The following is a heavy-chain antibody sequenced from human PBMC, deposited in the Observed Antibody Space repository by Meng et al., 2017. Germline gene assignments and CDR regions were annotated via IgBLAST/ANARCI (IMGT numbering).Heavy chain of an antibody. CDR2: INPNSGGT. Sequence: ASVKVSCKASGYTFTGYYMHWVRQAPGQGLEWMGRINPNSGGTNYAQKFQGRVTMTRDTSISTAYMELSRLRSDDTAVYYCARVREDIVVVPAAMEVLDYWGHGTLVTVSS. V-gene: IGHV1-2*06. CDR1: GYTFTGYY. D-gene: IGHD2-2*01. CDR3: ARVREDIVVVPAAMEVLDY. J-gene: IGHJ4*01.